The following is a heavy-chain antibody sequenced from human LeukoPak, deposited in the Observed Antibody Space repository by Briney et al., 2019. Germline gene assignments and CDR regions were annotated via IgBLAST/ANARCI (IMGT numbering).Heavy chain of an antibody. CDR2: SSSSGSYT. D-gene: IGHD5-24*01. V-gene: IGHV3-11*05. CDR1: GFTLSDYY. CDR3: ARGRWSSDI. J-gene: IGHJ3*02. Sequence: GGSLRLSCAASGFTLSDYYMTWIRRAPGKGLEWVSYSSSSGSYTNYADSVKGRFTISRDSAKNSLFLQMNSLRAEDTAVYYCARGRWSSDIWGQGTMVTVSS.